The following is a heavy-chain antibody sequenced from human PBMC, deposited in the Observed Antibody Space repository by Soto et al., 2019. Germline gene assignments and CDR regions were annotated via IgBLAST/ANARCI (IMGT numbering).Heavy chain of an antibody. V-gene: IGHV3-30*18. CDR1: GFTFSSYG. CDR3: AKPSTMVRGVFFDY. D-gene: IGHD3-10*01. CDR2: ISYDGSNE. Sequence: QVQLVESGGGVVQPGRSLRLSCAASGFTFSSYGMHWVRQSPGEGLEWVAVISYDGSNEYYADSVKGRFTISRDNSKNTLYLQMNSLRIEDTAVYYCAKPSTMVRGVFFDYWGQGTLVTVSS. J-gene: IGHJ4*02.